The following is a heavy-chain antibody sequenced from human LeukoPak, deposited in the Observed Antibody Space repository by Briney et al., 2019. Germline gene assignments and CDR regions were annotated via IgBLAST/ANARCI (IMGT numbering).Heavy chain of an antibody. CDR3: AKDKSQYYYDSSGYMF. D-gene: IGHD3-22*01. CDR2: ISWNSGSI. V-gene: IGHV3-9*01. J-gene: IGHJ4*02. CDR1: GFTFDDYA. Sequence: GGSLRLSCAASGFTFDDYAMHWVRQAPGKGLEWVSGISWNSGSIGYADSVKGRFTISRDNAKNSLYLQMNSLRAGDTALYYCAKDKSQYYYDSSGYMFWGQGTLVTVSS.